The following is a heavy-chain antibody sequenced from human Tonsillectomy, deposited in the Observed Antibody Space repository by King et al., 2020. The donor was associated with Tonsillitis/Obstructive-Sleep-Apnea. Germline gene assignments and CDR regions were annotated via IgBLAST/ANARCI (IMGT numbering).Heavy chain of an antibody. CDR2: INPNSGGT. CDR1: GYTFTDYY. D-gene: IGHD3-3*01. V-gene: IGHV1-2*02. CDR3: ARQFLNMDV. J-gene: IGHJ6*02. Sequence: QLVQSGAEVKKPGASVNVSCKASGYTFTDYYIHWVRQAPGQGLEWMGWINPNSGGTKYAQKFQGRVTMTRDTSISTAYMALSRLRSDDTAIYYCARQFLNMDVWGQGTTVTVSS.